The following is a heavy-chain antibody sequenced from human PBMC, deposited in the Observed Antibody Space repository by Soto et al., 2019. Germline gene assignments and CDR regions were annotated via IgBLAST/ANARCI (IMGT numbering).Heavy chain of an antibody. J-gene: IGHJ4*02. CDR2: IIPIFGTA. D-gene: IGHD3-22*01. Sequence: QVQLVQSGAEVKKPGSSVKVSCKASGGTFSSYAISWVRQTPGQGLEWMGGIIPIFGTANYAQKFQGRVTITADESTSPADMALSSLRSEDTAVYYCARAPPTYYYDSSGSNFDYWGQGTLVTVSS. CDR1: GGTFSSYA. V-gene: IGHV1-69*12. CDR3: ARAPPTYYYDSSGSNFDY.